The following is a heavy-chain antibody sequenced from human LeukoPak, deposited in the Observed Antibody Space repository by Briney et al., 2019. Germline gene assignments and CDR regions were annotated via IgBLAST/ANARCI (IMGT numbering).Heavy chain of an antibody. Sequence: GGSLRLSCAASGLTVSSNYMSWVRQAPGKGLEYVSVIYSSGSTHYADSVKGRFTISRDNSKNTLYLQMNSLRAEDTAVYFCASQASSSWYGNQHWGQGTLVTVSS. V-gene: IGHV3-53*01. CDR3: ASQASSSWYGNQH. CDR1: GLTVSSNY. D-gene: IGHD6-13*01. CDR2: IYSSGST. J-gene: IGHJ1*01.